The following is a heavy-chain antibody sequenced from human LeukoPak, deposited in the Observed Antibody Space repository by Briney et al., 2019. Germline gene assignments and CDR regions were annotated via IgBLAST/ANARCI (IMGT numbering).Heavy chain of an antibody. CDR3: ATPPYYYGSGKENY. V-gene: IGHV3-21*01. D-gene: IGHD3-10*01. J-gene: IGHJ4*02. CDR2: ISSSSSYT. CDR1: GVTFSSYS. Sequence: GGSLRLSCAASGVTFSSYSMNWVRQAPGKGLEWVSSISSSSSYTSYADSVKGRFTISRDNAKNSLYLQMNSLRAEDTAVYYCATPPYYYGSGKENYWGQGTLVTVSS.